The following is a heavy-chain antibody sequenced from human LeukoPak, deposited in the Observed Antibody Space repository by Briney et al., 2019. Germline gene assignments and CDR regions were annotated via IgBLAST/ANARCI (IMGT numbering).Heavy chain of an antibody. CDR1: GFTFGDHA. V-gene: IGHV3-49*04. D-gene: IGHD5-18*01. CDR3: SRGPMQLWLHYGMDV. Sequence: GGSLRLSCAASGFTFGDHAMSWVRQAPGKGLEWVGFIRSKAYRGTTEYAASVKGRFTISRDDSNSIAYLQMNSLKTDDTAMYYCSRGPMQLWLHYGMDVWGQGTTVTVSS. CDR2: IRSKAYRGTT. J-gene: IGHJ6*02.